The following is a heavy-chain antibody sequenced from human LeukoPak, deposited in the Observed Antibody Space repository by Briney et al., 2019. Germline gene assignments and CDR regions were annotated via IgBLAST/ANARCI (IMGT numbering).Heavy chain of an antibody. D-gene: IGHD6-6*01. CDR3: ARTIWQLDWYYFDY. J-gene: IGHJ4*02. CDR1: GGTFSSYA. Sequence: ASVTVSCKASGGTFSSYAISWVRQAPGQGLEWMGGIIPIFGTANYAQKFQGRVTITTDESTSTAYMELSSLRSEDTAVYYCARTIWQLDWYYFDYWGQGTLVTVSS. CDR2: IIPIFGTA. V-gene: IGHV1-69*05.